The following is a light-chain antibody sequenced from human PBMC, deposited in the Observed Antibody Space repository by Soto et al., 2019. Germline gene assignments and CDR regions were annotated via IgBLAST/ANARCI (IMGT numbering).Light chain of an antibody. CDR1: QGISSY. Sequence: AIRMTQSPSSLSASTGDRVTITCRASQGISSYLALYQQKPGKAPKLLIYAASTLQSGAPSRFSGSGSGTDFTLTISCLQSEDFATYYCQQYYSYPFTFGPGTKVDIK. V-gene: IGKV1-8*01. CDR3: QQYYSYPFT. CDR2: AAS. J-gene: IGKJ3*01.